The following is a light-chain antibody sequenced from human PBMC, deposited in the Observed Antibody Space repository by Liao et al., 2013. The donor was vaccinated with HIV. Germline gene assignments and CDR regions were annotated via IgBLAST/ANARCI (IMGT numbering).Light chain of an antibody. Sequence: SFVLTQPPSVSVAPGKTARITCGGDNIGSKSVHWYQQKPGQAPVVVIYYGGDRPSGIPERFSGSNSGNTATLTISRVEAGDEADYYCQVWDSSSDHVVFGRRDQADRP. CDR3: QVWDSSSDHVV. CDR2: YGG. CDR1: NIGSKS. V-gene: IGLV3-21*01. J-gene: IGLJ2*01.